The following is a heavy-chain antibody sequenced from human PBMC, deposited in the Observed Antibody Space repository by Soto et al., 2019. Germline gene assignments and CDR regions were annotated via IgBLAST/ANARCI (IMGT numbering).Heavy chain of an antibody. CDR3: ARRVLFHDSLFDY. CDR2: IYYSGST. CDR1: GGSISSYY. J-gene: IGHJ4*02. D-gene: IGHD3-3*01. V-gene: IGHV4-59*08. Sequence: SETLSLTCTVSGGSISSYYWSWIRQPPGKGLEWIGYIYYSGSTNYNPSLKSRVTISVDTSKNQFSLKLSSVTAADTAVYYCARRVLFHDSLFDYWGQGTLVTVSS.